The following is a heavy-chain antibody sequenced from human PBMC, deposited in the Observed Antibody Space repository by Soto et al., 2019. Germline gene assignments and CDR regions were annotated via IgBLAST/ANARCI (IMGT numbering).Heavy chain of an antibody. D-gene: IGHD6-13*01. CDR1: GYTFTSSV. V-gene: IGHV1-18*01. J-gene: IGHJ5*02. CDR2: ISAYNGNT. CDR3: AREPTGYSSSTWFDP. Sequence: QVQLVQSGAEVKKPGASVKVSCKASGYTFTSSVISWVRQAPGQGIEWMGWISAYNGNTNYGQKLQGRVTMTTDTSTSTAYMELRSLRSDDTAVYYCAREPTGYSSSTWFDPWCQGTLVTVSS.